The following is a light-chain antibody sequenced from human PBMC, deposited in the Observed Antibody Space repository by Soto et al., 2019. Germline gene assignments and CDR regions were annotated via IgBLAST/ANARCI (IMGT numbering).Light chain of an antibody. V-gene: IGKV1-9*01. CDR1: QGISDY. CDR2: GAS. Sequence: DIQLTQSPSFLSASVGDRITISCRASQGISDYLAWYQQKPGKAPKLLIYGASTLQSGVPSRFSGSASGTEFTLTISSLQPEDFATYFCQQFNAYPLTFGGGTKLEIK. J-gene: IGKJ4*01. CDR3: QQFNAYPLT.